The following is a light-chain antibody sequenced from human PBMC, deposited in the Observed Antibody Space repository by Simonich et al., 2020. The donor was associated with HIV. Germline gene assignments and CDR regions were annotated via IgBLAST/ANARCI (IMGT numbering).Light chain of an antibody. J-gene: IGKJ2*01. V-gene: IGKV1-NL1*01. Sequence: DSQMTQSPSTLSASVGDRVTITCRASQSISSWLAWYQQKPGKAPKLLLYAASRLESGVPSRFSGSGSGTDYTLTISSLQPEDFATYYCQQYYSTPPSFGQGTKLEIK. CDR2: AAS. CDR1: QSISSW. CDR3: QQYYSTPPS.